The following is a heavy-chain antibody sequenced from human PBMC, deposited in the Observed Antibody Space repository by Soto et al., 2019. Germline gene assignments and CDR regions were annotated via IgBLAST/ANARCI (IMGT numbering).Heavy chain of an antibody. CDR2: INPSVGST. CDR3: ARDPWTTRAFDI. D-gene: IGHD1-1*01. J-gene: IGHJ3*02. CDR1: GYTFTSYY. Sequence: GASVKVSCKASGYTFTSYYMHWVRQAPGQGLEWMGRINPSVGSTSYAQKFQGRVTITRDKSTTTAYMELSSLRSEDTAVYYCARDPWTTRAFDIWGQGTMVTVSS. V-gene: IGHV1-46*01.